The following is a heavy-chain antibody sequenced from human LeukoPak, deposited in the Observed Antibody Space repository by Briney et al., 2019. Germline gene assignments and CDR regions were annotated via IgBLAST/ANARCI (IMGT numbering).Heavy chain of an antibody. CDR2: IKDDGSEK. Sequence: GGSLRLSCVASGFTFSSYWMSWVRQAPGKGLEWVANIKDDGSEKYYVDSMKGRFTISRDNAKNSLFLQMNSLRAEDTAVYYCARRLSGGYYAYFDCWGQGTLVTVSS. J-gene: IGHJ4*02. CDR3: ARRLSGGYYAYFDC. V-gene: IGHV3-7*01. CDR1: GFTFSSYW. D-gene: IGHD1-26*01.